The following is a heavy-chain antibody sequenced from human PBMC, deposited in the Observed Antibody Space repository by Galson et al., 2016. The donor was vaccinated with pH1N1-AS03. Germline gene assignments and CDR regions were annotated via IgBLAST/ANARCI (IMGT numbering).Heavy chain of an antibody. J-gene: IGHJ4*02. CDR1: GFTFSSFG. Sequence: SLRLSCAASGFTFSSFGMHWVRRAPGKGLEWVAFIRFDGSVRFYADSVKGRFTISRDDSKNTLYLQMNSLRAEDTAMYFCAKVSAGSSSYNYFDHWGQGTLVIVSS. V-gene: IGHV3-30*02. D-gene: IGHD2-2*01. CDR3: AKVSAGSSSYNYFDH. CDR2: IRFDGSVR.